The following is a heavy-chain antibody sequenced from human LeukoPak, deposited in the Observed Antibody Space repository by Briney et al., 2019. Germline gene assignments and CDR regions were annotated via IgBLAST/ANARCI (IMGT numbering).Heavy chain of an antibody. V-gene: IGHV4-59*01. Sequence: SETLSLTCTVSGGSISSYYWSWIRQPPGGGLEWIGYINDSGSTKYNPSLKTRVTISLDTPRNQFSLRLSSVTAADTAVYYCARGYCSSISCYVDYWGQGTLVTVSS. CDR2: INDSGST. CDR1: GGSISSYY. D-gene: IGHD2-2*01. J-gene: IGHJ4*02. CDR3: ARGYCSSISCYVDY.